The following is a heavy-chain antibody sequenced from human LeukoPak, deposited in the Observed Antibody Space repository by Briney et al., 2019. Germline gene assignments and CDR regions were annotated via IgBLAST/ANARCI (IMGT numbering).Heavy chain of an antibody. CDR2: ISYDGSNK. V-gene: IGHV3-30-3*01. D-gene: IGHD4-17*01. Sequence: GGSLRLSCAASGFTFSSYAMHWVRQAPGKGLEWVAVISYDGSNKYYADSVKGRFTISRDNSKNTLYLQMNSLRAEDTAVYYCAREYGDYNEDDYWGQGTLVTVSS. CDR3: AREYGDYNEDDY. CDR1: GFTFSSYA. J-gene: IGHJ4*02.